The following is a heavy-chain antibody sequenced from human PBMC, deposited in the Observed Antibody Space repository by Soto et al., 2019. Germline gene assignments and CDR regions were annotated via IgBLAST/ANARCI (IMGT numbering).Heavy chain of an antibody. CDR1: GYTFADYG. J-gene: IGHJ4*02. CDR2: SNPNDGNT. V-gene: IGHV1-18*04. Sequence: GASVKVSCKASGYTFADYGISWVRQAPGQGLEWMGWSNPNDGNTNYAQKFQGRVTMTSDISTSTAYMELRSLRSDDTAVYYCARTSSGWFFDYWGQGTLVTVSS. CDR3: ARTSSGWFFDY. D-gene: IGHD6-19*01.